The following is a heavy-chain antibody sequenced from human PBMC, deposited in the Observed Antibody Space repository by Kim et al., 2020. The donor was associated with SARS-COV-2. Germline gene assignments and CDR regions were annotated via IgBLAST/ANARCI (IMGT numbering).Heavy chain of an antibody. CDR3: AREGEIAAAVDY. Sequence: YYADSVKGRFTISRDNAKNSLYLQMNSLRAEDTAVYYCAREGEIAAAVDYWGQGTLVTVSS. D-gene: IGHD6-13*01. J-gene: IGHJ4*02. V-gene: IGHV3-21*01.